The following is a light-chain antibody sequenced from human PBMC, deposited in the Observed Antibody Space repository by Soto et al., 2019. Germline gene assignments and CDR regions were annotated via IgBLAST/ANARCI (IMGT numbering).Light chain of an antibody. CDR1: SSDVGGYNY. V-gene: IGLV2-8*01. CDR3: SSYAGSNNYV. J-gene: IGLJ1*01. CDR2: DVS. Sequence: QSALTQPPSASGSPGQSVTISCTGTSSDVGGYNYVSWYQHHPGKAPKLMIYDVSKRPSGVPDRFSGSKSGNTASLTVSGLQAEEEADYYCSSYAGSNNYVFGTGTKLTVL.